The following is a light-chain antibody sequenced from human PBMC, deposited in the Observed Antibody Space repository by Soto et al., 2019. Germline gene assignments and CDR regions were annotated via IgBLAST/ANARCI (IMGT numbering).Light chain of an antibody. V-gene: IGLV1-40*01. Sequence: QSVLTQPPSVSGAPGQRVTISCTGSSSNIGAGYDVHWYQQLPGTAPKLLIYGNSNRPSGVPDRFSGSKSGNTASLTVSGLQVEDEAEYYCCSYGGRVNLVFGGGTKVTVL. J-gene: IGLJ3*02. CDR1: SSNIGAGYD. CDR2: GNS. CDR3: CSYGGRVNLV.